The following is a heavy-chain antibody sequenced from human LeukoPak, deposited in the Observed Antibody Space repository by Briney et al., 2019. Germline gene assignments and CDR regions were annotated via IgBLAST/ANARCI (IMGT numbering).Heavy chain of an antibody. Sequence: ASVKVSCKASGYTFTSYGISWVRQAPGQGLEWMGGIIPIFGTANYAQKFQGRVTITADESTSTAYMELSSLRSEDTAVYYCARDLPNYYDSSGPGYFDYWGQGTLVTVSS. CDR3: ARDLPNYYDSSGPGYFDY. CDR2: IIPIFGTA. D-gene: IGHD3-22*01. J-gene: IGHJ4*02. V-gene: IGHV1-69*13. CDR1: GYTFTSYG.